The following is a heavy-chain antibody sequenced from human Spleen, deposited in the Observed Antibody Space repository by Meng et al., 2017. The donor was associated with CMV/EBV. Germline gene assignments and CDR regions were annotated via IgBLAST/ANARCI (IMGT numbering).Heavy chain of an antibody. J-gene: IGHJ4*02. Sequence: ASVKVSCKSSGYTSTSYGVGWVRQAPGQGLEWMGWVSGYNGNTNYIQTLQGRVTMTTDTSTSTAYMELTSLRSDDTAVYYCARELYGYFDYWGQGTLVTVSS. CDR1: GYTSTSYG. V-gene: IGHV1-18*01. CDR3: ARELYGYFDY. CDR2: VSGYNGNT. D-gene: IGHD2-2*02.